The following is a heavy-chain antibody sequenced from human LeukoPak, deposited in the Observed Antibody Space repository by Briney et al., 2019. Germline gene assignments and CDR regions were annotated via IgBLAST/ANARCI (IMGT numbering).Heavy chain of an antibody. V-gene: IGHV1-3*03. CDR3: ARALQGSSWYSGGLSYYFDY. Sequence: ASVKVSCKASGYTFTSYAMHWVRQAPGQRLEWMGWINAGNGNTKYSQAFQGRVTITRDTSASTAYMELSSLRSEDMAVYYCARALQGSSWYSGGLSYYFDYWGQGTLVTVSS. D-gene: IGHD6-13*01. J-gene: IGHJ4*02. CDR1: GYTFTSYA. CDR2: INAGNGNT.